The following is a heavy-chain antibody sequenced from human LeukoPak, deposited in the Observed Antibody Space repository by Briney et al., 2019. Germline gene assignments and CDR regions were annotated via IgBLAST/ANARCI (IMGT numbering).Heavy chain of an antibody. CDR2: MNPNSGNT. V-gene: IGHV1-8*01. CDR3: ARSPPGSDAFDI. J-gene: IGHJ3*02. Sequence: ASVKVSCKASGYTFTSYDINWVRQATGQGLEWMGWMNPNSGNTGYAQKFQGRVTTTRNTSISTAYMELSSLRSEDTAVYYCARSPPGSDAFDIWGQGTMVTVSS. CDR1: GYTFTSYD.